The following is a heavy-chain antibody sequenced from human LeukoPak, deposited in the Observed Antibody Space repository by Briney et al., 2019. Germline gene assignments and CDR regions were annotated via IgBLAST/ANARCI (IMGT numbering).Heavy chain of an antibody. CDR3: ARGVEPLAANTLAY. CDR1: GFTVITND. CDR2: LYSNGNT. J-gene: IGHJ4*02. D-gene: IGHD1-14*01. Sequence: GGSLRLSCAASGFTVITNDMTWVRQAPGKGLEWVSVLYSNGNTKYADSVQGRFTISRDNSKNTLYLEMNSLSPDDSAVYYCARGVEPLAANTLAYWGQGTLVTVSS. V-gene: IGHV3-53*01.